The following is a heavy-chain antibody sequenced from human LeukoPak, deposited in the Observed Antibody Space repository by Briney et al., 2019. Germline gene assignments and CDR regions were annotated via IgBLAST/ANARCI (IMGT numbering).Heavy chain of an antibody. CDR1: GYTFTGYY. CDR3: ARDKGSGSLSFDY. Sequence: ASVKVSCKASGYTFTGYYMHWVRQAPGQGLEWMGWINPNSGGTNYAQKFQGRVTMTRDTSISTAYMELSRLRSDDTSVYYCARDKGSGSLSFDYWGQVTLVTVSS. D-gene: IGHD3-10*01. V-gene: IGHV1-2*02. J-gene: IGHJ4*02. CDR2: INPNSGGT.